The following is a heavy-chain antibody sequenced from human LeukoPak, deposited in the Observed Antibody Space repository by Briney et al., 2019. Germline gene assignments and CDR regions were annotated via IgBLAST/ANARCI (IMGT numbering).Heavy chain of an antibody. J-gene: IGHJ4*02. CDR1: GFTFSDYY. Sequence: GGSLRLPCAASGFTFSDYYMSWIRQAPGKGLEWVSYISSSGSTIYYADSVKGRFTISRDNAKNSLYLQMNSLRAEDTAVYYCANHDYGDSGSFDYWGQGTLVTVSS. V-gene: IGHV3-11*01. CDR3: ANHDYGDSGSFDY. CDR2: ISSSGSTI. D-gene: IGHD4-17*01.